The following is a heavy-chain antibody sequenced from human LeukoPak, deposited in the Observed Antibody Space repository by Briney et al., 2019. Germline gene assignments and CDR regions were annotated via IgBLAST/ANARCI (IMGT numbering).Heavy chain of an antibody. D-gene: IGHD6-13*01. J-gene: IGHJ6*02. V-gene: IGHV5-51*01. CDR3: ARNVIPSSSWSTPYGMDV. Sequence: GESLKISCKGSGYSFTSYWIGWVRQMPGKGLEWMGIIYPGDSDTRYSPSFQGQVTISADKSISTAYLQWSSLKASDTAMYYCARNVIPSSSWSTPYGMDVWGQGTTVTVSS. CDR1: GYSFTSYW. CDR2: IYPGDSDT.